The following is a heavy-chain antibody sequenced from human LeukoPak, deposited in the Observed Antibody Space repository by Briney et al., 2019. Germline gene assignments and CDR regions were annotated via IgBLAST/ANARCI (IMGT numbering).Heavy chain of an antibody. CDR1: GFTVSSNY. CDR3: ARQFGVVITYMDV. D-gene: IGHD3-3*01. V-gene: IGHV3-53*01. CDR2: IYSGGST. Sequence: PGGSLRLSCAASGFTVSSNYMSWVRQAPGKGLEWVSVIYSGGSTYYADSVKGRFTISRDNSKNTLYLQMNSLRAEDTAVYYCARQFGVVITYMDVWGKGTTVTVSS. J-gene: IGHJ6*03.